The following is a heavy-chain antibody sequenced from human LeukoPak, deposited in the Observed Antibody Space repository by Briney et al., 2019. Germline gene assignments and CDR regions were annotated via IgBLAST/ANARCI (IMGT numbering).Heavy chain of an antibody. V-gene: IGHV3-11*01. D-gene: IGHD6-6*01. CDR2: ISSSGSTI. CDR1: GFTFSDYY. J-gene: IGHJ4*02. CDR3: AKEPTRSIAAPRGIDY. Sequence: GGSLRLSCAASGFTFSDYYMSWIRQAPGKGLEWVSYISSSGSTIYYADSVKGRFTISRDNAKNSLYLQMNSLRAEDTAVYYCAKEPTRSIAAPRGIDYWGQGTLVTVSS.